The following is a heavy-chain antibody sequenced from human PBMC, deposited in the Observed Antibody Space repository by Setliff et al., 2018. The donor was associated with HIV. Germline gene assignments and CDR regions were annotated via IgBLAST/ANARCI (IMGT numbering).Heavy chain of an antibody. CDR3: STDRYYYDTTGVDY. D-gene: IGHD3-22*01. V-gene: IGHV3-15*01. CDR2: IKSKTDGGTT. CDR1: GFTFSTYS. J-gene: IGHJ4*02. Sequence: GGSLRLSCAASGFTFSTYSMNWVRQAPGKGLEWVGRIKSKTDGGTTDYAAPVKGRFTISRDDSKNTLYLQMNSLKTEDTAVYYCSTDRYYYDTTGVDYWGQGTLVTASS.